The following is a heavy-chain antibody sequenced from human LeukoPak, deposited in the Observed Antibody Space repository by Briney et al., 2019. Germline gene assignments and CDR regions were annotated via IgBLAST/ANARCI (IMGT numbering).Heavy chain of an antibody. CDR3: ARDSPSHSEWLLWSDYYYYGMDV. Sequence: ASVKVSCKASGYTFTSYGISWVRQAPGQGLEWMGWIRAYNGNTNYAQKLQGRVTMTTDTSTSTAYMELRSLRSDDTAVYYCARDSPSHSEWLLWSDYYYYGMDVWGQGTTVTVSS. CDR2: IRAYNGNT. J-gene: IGHJ6*02. V-gene: IGHV1-18*01. CDR1: GYTFTSYG. D-gene: IGHD3-3*01.